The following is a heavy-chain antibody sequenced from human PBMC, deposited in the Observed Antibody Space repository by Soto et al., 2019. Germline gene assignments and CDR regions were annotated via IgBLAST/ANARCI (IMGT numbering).Heavy chain of an antibody. D-gene: IGHD5-12*01. CDR3: ARQGSAYGGGYFDF. CDR2: MYSGGST. CDR1: GFTVSSSY. Sequence: ESGGGLIQPGGSLRLSCAASGFTVSSSYMSWVRQAPGKGLEWVSVMYSGGSTYYADSVKGRFTISRDSSKNTLYLQMNNLRVEDTAVYYCARQGSAYGGGYFDFWGQGTLVTVSS. V-gene: IGHV3-53*01. J-gene: IGHJ4*03.